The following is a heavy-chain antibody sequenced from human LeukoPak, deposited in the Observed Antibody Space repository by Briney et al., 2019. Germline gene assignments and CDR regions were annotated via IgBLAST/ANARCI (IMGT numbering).Heavy chain of an antibody. D-gene: IGHD6-19*01. CDR3: ARDIGSGWYWIGGNY. J-gene: IGHJ4*02. Sequence: GASVKVSCKASGYTFTGYYIHWVRQAPGQGLEWMGWIAPNSGDTNYAQRFQDRVTMTRDTSISTAYMELSRLKFDDTAVYYCARDIGSGWYWIGGNYWGQGTLVTVSS. CDR2: IAPNSGDT. V-gene: IGHV1-2*02. CDR1: GYTFTGYY.